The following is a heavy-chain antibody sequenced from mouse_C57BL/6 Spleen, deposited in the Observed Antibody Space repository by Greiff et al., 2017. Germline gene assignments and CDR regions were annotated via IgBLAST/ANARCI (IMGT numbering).Heavy chain of an antibody. D-gene: IGHD2-2*01. Sequence: EVKLVESEGGLVQPGRSMKLSCTASGFTFSDYYMAWVRQVPEKGLEWVANINYDGSSTYYLDSLKSRFIISRDNAKNILYLQMSSLKSEDTATYYCASLYGYDGPWFAYWGQGTLVTVSA. CDR1: GFTFSDYY. CDR2: INYDGSST. V-gene: IGHV5-16*01. CDR3: ASLYGYDGPWFAY. J-gene: IGHJ3*01.